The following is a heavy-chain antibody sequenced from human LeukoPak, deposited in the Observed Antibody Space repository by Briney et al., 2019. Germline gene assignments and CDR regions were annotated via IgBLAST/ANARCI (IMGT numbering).Heavy chain of an antibody. CDR2: ISYDGSDK. CDR1: GFTFSSYG. CDR3: AKAHVDTAMAYTYFDY. D-gene: IGHD5-18*01. J-gene: IGHJ4*02. V-gene: IGHV3-30*18. Sequence: GGSLRLSCAASGFTFSSYGMHWVRQAPGKGLEWVAIISYDGSDKYYADSVKGRFTISRDNSKNTLYLQMNSLRAEDTAVYYCAKAHVDTAMAYTYFDYWGQGTLVTVSS.